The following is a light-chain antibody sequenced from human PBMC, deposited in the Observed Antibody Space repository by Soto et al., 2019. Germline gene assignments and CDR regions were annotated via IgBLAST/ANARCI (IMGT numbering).Light chain of an antibody. CDR2: EVS. J-gene: IGLJ3*02. Sequence: QSALTQPASVSGSPGQSITISCTGTSSDVGGYNYVSWYQQHPGKAPKLLIYEVSNRPSGVSNRISGSKSGNTASLTISGLQDEDEADYYCSSYTYSRGRVFGGGTKLTVL. CDR3: SSYTYSRGRV. CDR1: SSDVGGYNY. V-gene: IGLV2-14*01.